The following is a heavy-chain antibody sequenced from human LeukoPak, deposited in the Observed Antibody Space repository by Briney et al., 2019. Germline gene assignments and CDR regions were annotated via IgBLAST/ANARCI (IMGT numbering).Heavy chain of an antibody. V-gene: IGHV1-69*04. D-gene: IGHD5-18*01. CDR2: IIPILGIA. J-gene: IGHJ4*02. Sequence: WVKVSCKSSGGTFSSYAISWVRQAPGQGLGWVGRIIPILGIANYAQKFQGRVTITADKTTSTAYMELSSLRSEDTAVYYCARARGYSYGYIWDYWGQGTLVTVSS. CDR3: ARARGYSYGYIWDY. CDR1: GGTFSSYA.